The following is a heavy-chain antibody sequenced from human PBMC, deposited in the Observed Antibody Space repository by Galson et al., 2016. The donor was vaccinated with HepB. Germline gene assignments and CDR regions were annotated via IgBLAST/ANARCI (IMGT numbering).Heavy chain of an antibody. D-gene: IGHD1-1*01. J-gene: IGHJ4*02. Sequence: SLRLSCAASGFTFGSYAMNWVRQAPGKGLEWVSVISNSGHTTYYADSVKGRFTISRDNSKNTLYLQMNSLRAEDTAVYYCAPGGQTGFPDYSDSWSQGTLVTVSS. CDR3: APGGQTGFPDYSDS. V-gene: IGHV3-23*01. CDR1: GFTFGSYA. CDR2: ISNSGHTT.